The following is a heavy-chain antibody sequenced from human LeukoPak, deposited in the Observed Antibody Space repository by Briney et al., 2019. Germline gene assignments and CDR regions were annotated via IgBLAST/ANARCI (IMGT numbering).Heavy chain of an antibody. CDR1: GFTFSSYS. CDR2: ISSSSTI. CDR3: ARTWLSDY. J-gene: IGHJ4*02. D-gene: IGHD6-19*01. V-gene: IGHV3-48*01. Sequence: GGSLRLSCAASGFTFSSYSMNWVRQAPGKGLEWVSYISSSSTIYYADSVRGRFTISRDNAENSLYLQMNSLRAEDTAVYYCARTWLSDYWGQGTLVTVSS.